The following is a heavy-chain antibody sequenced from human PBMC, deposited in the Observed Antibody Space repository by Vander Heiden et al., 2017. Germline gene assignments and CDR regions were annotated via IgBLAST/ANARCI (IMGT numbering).Heavy chain of an antibody. CDR3: AKGSYYDFWSGYYDAFDI. D-gene: IGHD3-3*01. CDR1: GFTFSSYA. J-gene: IGHJ3*02. CDR2: ISGSGGST. Sequence: EVQLLESGGGLVQPGGSLRRSCAASGFTFSSYAMSWVRQAPGKGLEWVSAISGSGGSTYYADSVKGRFTISRDNSKNTLYLQMNSLRAEDTAVYYCAKGSYYDFWSGYYDAFDIWGQGTMVTVSS. V-gene: IGHV3-23*01.